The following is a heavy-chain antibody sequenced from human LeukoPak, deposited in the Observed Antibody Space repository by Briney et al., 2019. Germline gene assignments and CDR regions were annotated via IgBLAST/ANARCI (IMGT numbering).Heavy chain of an antibody. CDR1: GGSISSYY. Sequence: KPSETLSLTCTVSGGSISSYYWSWIRQPPGKGLEWIGYIYYSGNTKYNPSLKSRVTISGDTSKNQFSLKLSSVTAADTAVYYCARGEDGDYYFQHWGQGTLVTVSS. CDR3: ARGEDGDYYFQH. V-gene: IGHV4-59*12. J-gene: IGHJ1*01. CDR2: IYYSGNT. D-gene: IGHD4-17*01.